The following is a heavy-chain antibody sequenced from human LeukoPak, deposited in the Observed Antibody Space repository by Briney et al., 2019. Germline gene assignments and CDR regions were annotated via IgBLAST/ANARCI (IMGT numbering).Heavy chain of an antibody. CDR1: GYTFSAYG. D-gene: IGHD3-3*01. CDR3: ARDRATVWSGYDRERYFDY. J-gene: IGHJ4*02. V-gene: IGHV1-18*01. CDR2: ISPYNGNT. Sequence: ASVKVSCKASGYTFSAYGITWVRQAPGQGLEWLGWISPYNGNTNYAQKVQGRVTMTIDTATSTAYMELRRLRSDDTAMYYCARDRATVWSGYDRERYFDYWGQGTLVTVSS.